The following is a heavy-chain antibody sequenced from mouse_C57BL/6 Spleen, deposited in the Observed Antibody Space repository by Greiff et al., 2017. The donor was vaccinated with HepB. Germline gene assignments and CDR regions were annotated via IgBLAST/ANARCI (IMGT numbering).Heavy chain of an antibody. J-gene: IGHJ2*01. CDR3: AREGYDFYFDY. V-gene: IGHV3-6*01. D-gene: IGHD2-4*01. Sequence: EVKLVESGPGLVKPSQSLSLTCSVTGYSITSGYYWNWIRQFPGNKLEWMGYISYDGSNNYNPSLKNRISITRDTSKNQFFLKLNSVTTEDTATYYCAREGYDFYFDYWGQGTTLTVSS. CDR1: GYSITSGYY. CDR2: ISYDGSN.